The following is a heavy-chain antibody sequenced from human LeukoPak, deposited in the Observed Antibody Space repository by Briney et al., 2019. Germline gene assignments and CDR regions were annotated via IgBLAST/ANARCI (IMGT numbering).Heavy chain of an antibody. V-gene: IGHV3-33*06. D-gene: IGHD3-16*01. CDR3: AKEGDQFRGYLDA. CDR2: IWHDGSVE. Sequence: PGGSLRLSCAASGFTFSSYAMSWVRQAPGKGLEWVAMIWHDGSVEEYAASVKGRFTISRDNSRDTLFLQMNRLRDDDTAVYYCAKEGDQFRGYLDAWGKGTTVTVSS. J-gene: IGHJ6*03. CDR1: GFTFSSYA.